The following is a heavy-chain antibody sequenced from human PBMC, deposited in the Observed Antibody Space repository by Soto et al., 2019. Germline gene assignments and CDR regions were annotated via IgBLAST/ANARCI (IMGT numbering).Heavy chain of an antibody. CDR3: ARTPTYYDFWSGHPDYYYMDV. V-gene: IGHV3-48*01. J-gene: IGHJ6*03. D-gene: IGHD3-3*01. Sequence: GGSLRLSCAASGFTFSSYSMNWVRQAPGKGLEWVSYISSSSSTIYYADSVKGRFTISRDNAKNSLYLQMNSLRAEDTTVYYCARTPTYYDFWSGHPDYYYMDVWRKGTTVTVSS. CDR2: ISSSSSTI. CDR1: GFTFSSYS.